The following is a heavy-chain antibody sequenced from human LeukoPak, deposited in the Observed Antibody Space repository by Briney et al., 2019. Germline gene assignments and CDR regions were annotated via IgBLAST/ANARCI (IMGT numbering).Heavy chain of an antibody. CDR2: INHSGST. J-gene: IGHJ4*02. D-gene: IGHD2-2*01. CDR3: ATGRSSRTTPHRVAPAAIVH. V-gene: IGHV4-34*01. CDR1: GGSFSGYY. Sequence: SETLSLTCAVYGGSFSGYYWSWIRRPPGKGLEWIGEINHSGSTNYNPSLKSRVTISVDTSKNQFTLKLSSVTAADTAVYYCATGRSSRTTPHRVAPAAIVHWGQGTLVTVSS.